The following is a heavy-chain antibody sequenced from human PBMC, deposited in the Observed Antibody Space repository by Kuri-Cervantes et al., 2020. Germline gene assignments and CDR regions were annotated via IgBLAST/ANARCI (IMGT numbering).Heavy chain of an antibody. V-gene: IGHV4-61*05. CDR3: ARQKQQLVWNYFDY. CDR1: GGSISSSSYY. Sequence: PETLSLTCTVSGGSISSSSYYWGWIRQPPGKGLEWIGYIYYSGSTNYNPSLKSRVTISVDTSKNQFSLKLSSVTAADTAVYYCARQKQQLVWNYFDYWGQGTLVTVSS. CDR2: IYYSGST. J-gene: IGHJ4*02. D-gene: IGHD6-13*01.